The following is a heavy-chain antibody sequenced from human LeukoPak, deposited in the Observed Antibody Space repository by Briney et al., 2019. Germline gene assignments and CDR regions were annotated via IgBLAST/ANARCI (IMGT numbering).Heavy chain of an antibody. CDR1: GFTFSSYW. J-gene: IGHJ4*02. CDR2: VSSNGGYT. V-gene: IGHV3-74*01. CDR3: ARAQDSYNVLFLHR. D-gene: IGHD2-21*01. Sequence: AGGSLRLSCKASGFTFSSYWMHWVRQAPGKGLVWVSRVSSNGGYTNYADSVKDRFPISRDNARNTLYLQVNSLRAEDTAVYYCARAQDSYNVLFLHRWGQGTLVTVSS.